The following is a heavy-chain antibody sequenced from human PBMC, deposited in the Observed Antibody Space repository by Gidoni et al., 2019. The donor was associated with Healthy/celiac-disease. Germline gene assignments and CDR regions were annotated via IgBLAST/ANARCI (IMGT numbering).Heavy chain of an antibody. CDR1: GFNFSSYS. CDR2: ISSSSSYI. D-gene: IGHD2-21*02. Sequence: EVQLVESGGGLVKPGGSLRLSCAASGFNFSSYSMNWVRQAPGKGLEWVSSISSSSSYIYYADSVKGRFTISRDNAKNSLYLQMNSLRAEDTAVYYCARAKDRLTIYFQHWGQGTLVTVSS. CDR3: ARAKDRLTIYFQH. V-gene: IGHV3-21*01. J-gene: IGHJ1*01.